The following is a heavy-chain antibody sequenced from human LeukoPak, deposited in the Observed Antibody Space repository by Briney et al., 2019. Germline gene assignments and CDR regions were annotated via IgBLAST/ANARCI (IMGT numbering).Heavy chain of an antibody. J-gene: IGHJ3*02. Sequence: SETLSLTCTVSGGSISSYYWSWIRQPPGKGLEWIGYIYYSGSTNYNPSLKSRVTISVDTSKNQFSLKLSSVTAADTAVYYCAKALLWSGPHAFDIWGQGTMVTVSS. CDR1: GGSISSYY. CDR2: IYYSGST. D-gene: IGHD2-21*01. V-gene: IGHV4-59*08. CDR3: AKALLWSGPHAFDI.